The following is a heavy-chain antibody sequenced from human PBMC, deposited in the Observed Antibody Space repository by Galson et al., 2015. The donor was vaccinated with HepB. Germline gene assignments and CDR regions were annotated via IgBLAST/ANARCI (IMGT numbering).Heavy chain of an antibody. V-gene: IGHV3-48*04. Sequence: SLRLSCAASGFTFSSYSMNWVRQAPGKGLEWVSYISSSSSTIYYADSVKGRFTISRDNAKNSLYLQMNSLRAEDTAVYYCARDRDYYDSSGYYPSYFDYWGQGTLVTVSS. CDR1: GFTFSSYS. J-gene: IGHJ4*02. CDR3: ARDRDYYDSSGYYPSYFDY. CDR2: ISSSSSTI. D-gene: IGHD3-22*01.